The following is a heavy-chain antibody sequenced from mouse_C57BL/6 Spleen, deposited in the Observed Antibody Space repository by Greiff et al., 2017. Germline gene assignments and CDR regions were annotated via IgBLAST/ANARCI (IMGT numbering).Heavy chain of an antibody. CDR2: INPYNGDT. CDR3: ARGGYTGGFAY. CDR1: GYSFTGYF. D-gene: IGHD2-2*01. V-gene: IGHV1-20*01. Sequence: EVKLQESGPELVKPGDSVKISCKASGYSFTGYFMNWVMQSHGKSLEWIGRINPYNGDTFYNQKFKGKATLTVDKSSSTAHMELRSLTSEDSAVYYCARGGYTGGFAYWGQGTLVTVSA. J-gene: IGHJ3*01.